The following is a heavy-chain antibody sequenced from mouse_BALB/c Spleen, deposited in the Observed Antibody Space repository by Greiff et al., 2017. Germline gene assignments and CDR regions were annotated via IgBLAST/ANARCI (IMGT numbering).Heavy chain of an antibody. CDR1: GFTFSSYT. Sequence: EVHLVESGGGLVQPGGSLKLSCAASGFTFSSYTMSWVRQTPEKRLEWVAYISNGGGSTYYPDTVKGRFTISRDNAKNTLYLQMSSLKSEDTAMYYCARIYYDYVWAMDYWGQGTSVTVSS. CDR3: ARIYYDYVWAMDY. V-gene: IGHV5-12-2*01. D-gene: IGHD2-4*01. J-gene: IGHJ4*01. CDR2: ISNGGGST.